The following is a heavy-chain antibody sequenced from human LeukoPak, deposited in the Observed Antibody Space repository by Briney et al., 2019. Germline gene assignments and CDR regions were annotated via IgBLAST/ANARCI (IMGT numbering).Heavy chain of an antibody. CDR3: ASGSYSKFDY. Sequence: GGSLRLSCAAAGFTFSSYSMNWVRQAPGKGLEWVSSISSSSSYIYYADSVKGRFTISRDNAKNSLYLQMDSLRAEDTAVYYCASGSYSKFDYWGQGTLVTVSS. J-gene: IGHJ4*02. CDR1: GFTFSSYS. V-gene: IGHV3-21*01. CDR2: ISSSSSYI. D-gene: IGHD1-26*01.